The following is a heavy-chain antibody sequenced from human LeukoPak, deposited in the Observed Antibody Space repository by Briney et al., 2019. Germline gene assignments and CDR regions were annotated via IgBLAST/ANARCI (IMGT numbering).Heavy chain of an antibody. V-gene: IGHV3-23*01. Sequence: GGSLRLSCAASGFTFSNAWMSWVRQAPGKGLEWVSAMSVSGGSTYYADSVKGRFTMSRDNSKNTLYLQMNSLRAEDTAVYYCVTVTSDYWGQGTLVTVSS. J-gene: IGHJ4*02. CDR3: VTVTSDY. D-gene: IGHD4-17*01. CDR1: GFTFSNAW. CDR2: MSVSGGST.